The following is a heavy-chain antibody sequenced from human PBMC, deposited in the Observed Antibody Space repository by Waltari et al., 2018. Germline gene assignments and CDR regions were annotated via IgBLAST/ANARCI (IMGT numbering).Heavy chain of an antibody. CDR2: IKHDGSEN. D-gene: IGHD3-10*01. Sequence: EVQVVESGEGLVKPGGSLSVCCEVPGLPFTTYWMSWVRQGPGKGLEWVANIKHDGSENYYVDSVKGRFTISRENAKNSVYLKMNSLSADDAAVYYCVTFRWLGSWGQGTLVTVSS. V-gene: IGHV3-7*01. CDR1: GLPFTTYW. J-gene: IGHJ4*02. CDR3: VTFRWLGS.